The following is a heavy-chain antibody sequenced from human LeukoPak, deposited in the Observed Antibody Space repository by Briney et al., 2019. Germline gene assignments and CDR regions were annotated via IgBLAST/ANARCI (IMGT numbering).Heavy chain of an antibody. V-gene: IGHV3-7*01. Sequence: PGGSLRLSCEGSRFTFSNYWMNWVRQAPGKGLEGVANIKQDGSVKYYVDSVKGRFTISRDNAKNSLYLQMASLRAEDRAVYYCAIDSEHYDSGAYYDAFDIWGQGTLVTVSS. D-gene: IGHD3-22*01. CDR1: RFTFSNYW. J-gene: IGHJ3*02. CDR3: AIDSEHYDSGAYYDAFDI. CDR2: IKQDGSVK.